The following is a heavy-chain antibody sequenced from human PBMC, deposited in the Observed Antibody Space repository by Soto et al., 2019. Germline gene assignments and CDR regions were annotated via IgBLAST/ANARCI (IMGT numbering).Heavy chain of an antibody. V-gene: IGHV3-7*05. J-gene: IGHJ6*02. CDR2: IKEDGSEE. Sequence: EEQLVESGGGLVQPGGSLRLSCAASGFPLSANWMTWVRQAPRKGLEWVASIKEDGSEEYYVDSVNGRFTISRDNVKTSLYLQMNSLRVDDTAVYYCARDLGDYGDSYHYYGLDVWGQGTAVTVSS. D-gene: IGHD4-17*01. CDR1: GFPLSANW. CDR3: ARDLGDYGDSYHYYGLDV.